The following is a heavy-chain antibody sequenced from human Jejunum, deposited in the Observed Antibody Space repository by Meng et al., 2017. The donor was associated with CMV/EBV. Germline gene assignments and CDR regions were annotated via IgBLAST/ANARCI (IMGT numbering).Heavy chain of an antibody. Sequence: QNTVQAAGPTLVNTTQTLTLICTFSRFSLSTSGVVGGSIRQAPGKALEWYALIYWDDDKRYNPSLKNRLTITKDTSKNQVVLSLTNIDPVDTATYYCAHRHRLRDFDYWGQGTLVTVSS. CDR2: IYWDDDK. J-gene: IGHJ4*02. V-gene: IGHV2-5*02. CDR1: RFSLSTSGVV. CDR3: AHRHRLRDFDY. D-gene: IGHD4-17*01.